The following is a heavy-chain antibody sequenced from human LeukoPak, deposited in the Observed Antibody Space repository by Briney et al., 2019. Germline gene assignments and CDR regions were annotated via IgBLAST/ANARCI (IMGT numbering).Heavy chain of an antibody. CDR3: ARAVTYGDYNYFDY. D-gene: IGHD4-17*01. J-gene: IGHJ4*02. CDR1: GGSITTYY. Sequence: SETLSLTCTVSGGSITTYYWSWIRQPAGKGLEWIGRIYTSGSTNYNPSLKSRVTMSVDTSKNQFSLKLSSVTAADTAVYYCARAVTYGDYNYFDYWGQGTLVTVSS. V-gene: IGHV4-4*07. CDR2: IYTSGST.